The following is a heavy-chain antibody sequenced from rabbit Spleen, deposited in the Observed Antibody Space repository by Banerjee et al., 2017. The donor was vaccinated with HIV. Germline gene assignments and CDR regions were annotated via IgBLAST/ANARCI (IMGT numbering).Heavy chain of an antibody. Sequence: QEQLEESGGDLVKPEGSLTLTCTASGFSFSSSYWICWVRQAPGKRPEWIACVYGGSSGSTYYASWAKGRFTISKTSSTTVTLQMTSLTAADTATYFCARGVYDDYDTYYFDLWGQGTLVTVS. D-gene: IGHD2-1*01. CDR2: VYGGSSGST. V-gene: IGHV1S45*01. CDR1: GFSFSSSYW. J-gene: IGHJ4*01. CDR3: ARGVYDDYDTYYFDL.